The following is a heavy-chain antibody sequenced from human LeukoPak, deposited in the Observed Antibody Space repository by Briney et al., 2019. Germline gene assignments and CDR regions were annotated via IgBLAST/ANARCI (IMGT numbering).Heavy chain of an antibody. CDR2: INHSGST. Sequence: SETLSLTCAVYGGSFSGYYWSWIRQPPGKGLEWIGEINHSGSTNYNPSLKSRVTRSVDTSKNQFSLKLSSVTAADTAVYYCARGRYNWNGGGWFDPWGQGTLVTVSS. D-gene: IGHD1-20*01. CDR3: ARGRYNWNGGGWFDP. CDR1: GGSFSGYY. J-gene: IGHJ5*02. V-gene: IGHV4-34*01.